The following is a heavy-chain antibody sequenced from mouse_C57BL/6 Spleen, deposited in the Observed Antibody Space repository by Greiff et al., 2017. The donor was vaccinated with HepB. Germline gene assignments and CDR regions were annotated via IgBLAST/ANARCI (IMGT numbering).Heavy chain of an antibody. CDR2: IDPSDSYT. Sequence: VKLQQPGAELVKPGASVKLSCKASGYTFTSYWMQWVKQRPGQGLEWIGEIDPSDSYTNYNQKFKGKATLTVDTSSSTAYMQLSSLTSEDSAVYYCARGDDYGVDYWGQGTTLTVSS. V-gene: IGHV1-50*01. CDR3: ARGDDYGVDY. D-gene: IGHD2-4*01. J-gene: IGHJ2*01. CDR1: GYTFTSYW.